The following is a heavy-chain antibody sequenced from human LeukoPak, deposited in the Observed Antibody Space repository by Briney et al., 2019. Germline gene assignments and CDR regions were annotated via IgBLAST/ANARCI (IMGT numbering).Heavy chain of an antibody. D-gene: IGHD3-10*01. Sequence: PGESLRLSCAASGFTFSSYSMNWVRQAPGKGLEWVSSISSSSSYIYYADSVKGRFTISRDNAKNSLYLQMNSLKTEDTAVYYCTNYEVTMVRGVDYLYFQHWGQGTLVTVSS. CDR2: ISSSSSYI. CDR3: TNYEVTMVRGVDYLYFQH. J-gene: IGHJ1*01. CDR1: GFTFSSYS. V-gene: IGHV3-21*03.